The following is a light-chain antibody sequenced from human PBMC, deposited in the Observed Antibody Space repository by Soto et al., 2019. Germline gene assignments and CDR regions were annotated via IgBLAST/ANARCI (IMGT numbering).Light chain of an antibody. CDR3: QQRINWRST. Sequence: EIVMTQSPATLSVSPGERATLSCRASQSVRTHVAWYQQKAGQAPRLLIYDASNRATGIPARFSGSGSGTDFTLTISSLEPEDFAVYFCQQRINWRSTFGGGTKVDIK. J-gene: IGKJ4*01. V-gene: IGKV3-11*01. CDR2: DAS. CDR1: QSVRTH.